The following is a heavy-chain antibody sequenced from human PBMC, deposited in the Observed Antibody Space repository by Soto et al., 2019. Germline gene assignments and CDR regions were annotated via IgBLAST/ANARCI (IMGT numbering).Heavy chain of an antibody. D-gene: IGHD3-22*01. V-gene: IGHV3-23*01. J-gene: IGHJ4*02. CDR2: ISGSGGST. Sequence: LRLSCAASGFTFSSYAMSWVRQAPGKGLEWVSAISGSGGSTYYADSVTGRFTISRDNAKNTLYLQMNSLRAEDTAVYYCARAPGGVTMIVVVISRPFFDYCGQGTLVTISS. CDR1: GFTFSSYA. CDR3: ARAPGGVTMIVVVISRPFFDY.